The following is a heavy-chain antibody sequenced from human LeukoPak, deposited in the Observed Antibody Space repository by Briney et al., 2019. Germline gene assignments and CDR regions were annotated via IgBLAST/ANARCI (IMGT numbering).Heavy chain of an antibody. D-gene: IGHD2-2*01. J-gene: IGHJ5*02. CDR1: GYSISSGYY. V-gene: IGHV4-38-2*02. CDR3: ARAGDCSSTSSYSWFDP. CDR2: IYHSGST. Sequence: SETLSLTCTVSGYSISSGYYWGWIRQPPGKGREGIGSIYHSGSTYYNPSLKSRVTISVDTSKNQFSLKLSSVTAADTAVYYCARAGDCSSTSSYSWFDPWGQGTLVTVSS.